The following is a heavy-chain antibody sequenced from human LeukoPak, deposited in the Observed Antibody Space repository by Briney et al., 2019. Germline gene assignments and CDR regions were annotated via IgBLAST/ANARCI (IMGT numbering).Heavy chain of an antibody. CDR1: GYTFTVYY. V-gene: IGHV1-2*02. Sequence: ASVTVSFTASGYTFTVYYMHWVRQAPGQGLEWMGWINPNSGGTNYAQKFQGRVTMTRDTSISTAYMELSRLRSDDTAVYYCASYRYCSSTSCPDYWGQGTLVTVSS. D-gene: IGHD2-2*01. CDR2: INPNSGGT. J-gene: IGHJ4*02. CDR3: ASYRYCSSTSCPDY.